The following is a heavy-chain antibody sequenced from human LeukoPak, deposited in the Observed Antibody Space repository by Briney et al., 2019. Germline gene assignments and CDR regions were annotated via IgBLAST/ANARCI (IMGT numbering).Heavy chain of an antibody. J-gene: IGHJ3*02. CDR3: ARDSSIITPRGGFDI. CDR1: GYMFIGYY. Sequence: GASVKVSCKASGYMFIGYYIHWVGQAPGQGLEWMGWINPNSGGTNYAQKFRGRVTMTRAPSINTAYMEVISLASDDTAVYSCARDSSIITPRGGFDIWGQGTKVAVSS. D-gene: IGHD3-10*01. V-gene: IGHV1-2*02. CDR2: INPNSGGT.